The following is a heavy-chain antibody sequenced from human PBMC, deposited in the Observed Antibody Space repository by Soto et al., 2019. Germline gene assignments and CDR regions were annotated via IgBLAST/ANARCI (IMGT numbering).Heavy chain of an antibody. V-gene: IGHV3-30*18. Sequence: SLRLSCAASGFTFSSYGMHWVRQAPGKGLEWVAVISYDGSNKYYADSVKGRFTISRDNSKNTLYLQMNSLRAEDTAVYYCAKDPSVDCSGGSCYPFSLDYWGQGTLVTVSS. D-gene: IGHD2-15*01. J-gene: IGHJ4*02. CDR1: GFTFSSYG. CDR3: AKDPSVDCSGGSCYPFSLDY. CDR2: ISYDGSNK.